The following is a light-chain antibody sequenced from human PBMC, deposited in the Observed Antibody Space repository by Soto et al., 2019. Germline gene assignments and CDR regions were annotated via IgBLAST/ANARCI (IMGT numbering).Light chain of an antibody. CDR2: GAS. Sequence: EIVLTQSPGTLSVSPGERATLSCRASQSIASRYFAWYQQKPGQAPRLLIYGASSRATGIPDRFSGSGSETDFTLTISRLEPEDFVVYYCQQYASSPWTFGQGTKVEIK. J-gene: IGKJ1*01. V-gene: IGKV3-20*01. CDR1: QSIASRY. CDR3: QQYASSPWT.